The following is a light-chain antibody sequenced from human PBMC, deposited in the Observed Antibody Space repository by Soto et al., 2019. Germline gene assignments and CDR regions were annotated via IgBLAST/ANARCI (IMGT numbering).Light chain of an antibody. Sequence: DIQMTQSPSTRSASVGDRVTITCRASQSISSWLAWYQQKPGKAPKLLIYKASSLESGVPSRFSGSGSGTEFTLTISSLQSEDFAVYYCQHYNNWPPWTFGQGTKVDIK. CDR1: QSISSW. J-gene: IGKJ1*01. CDR3: QHYNNWPPWT. CDR2: KAS. V-gene: IGKV1-5*03.